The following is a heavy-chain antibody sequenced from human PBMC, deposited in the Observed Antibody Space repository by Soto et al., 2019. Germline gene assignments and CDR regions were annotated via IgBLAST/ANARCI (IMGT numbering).Heavy chain of an antibody. CDR1: GFTFSSYA. CDR3: ARDNSLHGDYEGISYYFDY. CDR2: ISYDGSNK. J-gene: IGHJ4*02. V-gene: IGHV3-30-3*01. Sequence: GGSLRLSCAASGFTFSSYAMHWVRQAPGKGLEWVAVISYDGSNKYYAESVKGRFTISRDNSKNTLYLQMNSLRAEDTAVYYCARDNSLHGDYEGISYYFDYWGQGTLVTVSS. D-gene: IGHD4-17*01.